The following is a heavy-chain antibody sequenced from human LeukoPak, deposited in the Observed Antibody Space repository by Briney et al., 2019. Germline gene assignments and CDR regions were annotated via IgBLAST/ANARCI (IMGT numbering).Heavy chain of an antibody. CDR1: GFTFSSYE. V-gene: IGHV3-48*03. D-gene: IGHD2-2*01. CDR3: ARDHCSSNSCFFDY. CDR2: IRASGTTT. J-gene: IGHJ4*02. Sequence: PGGSLRLSCAASGFTFSSYEMNWVRQAPGQGLKLLSYIRASGTTTYQADSVKGRFTSSRDNAKKSLYLQMNSLRAEDTAVYYCARDHCSSNSCFFDYWGQGTLVTVS.